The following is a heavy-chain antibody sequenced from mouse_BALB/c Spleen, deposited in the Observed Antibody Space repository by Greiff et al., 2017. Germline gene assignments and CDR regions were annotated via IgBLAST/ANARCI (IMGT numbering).Heavy chain of an antibody. CDR2: INPYNDGT. Sequence: EVKLVESGPELVKPGASVKMSCKASGYTFTSYVMHWVKQKPGQGLEWIGYINPYNDGTKYNEKFKGKATLTSDKSSSTAYMELSSLTSEDSAVYYCARRTTATYFDYWGQGTTLTVSS. J-gene: IGHJ2*01. CDR1: GYTFTSYV. D-gene: IGHD1-2*01. CDR3: ARRTTATYFDY. V-gene: IGHV1-14*01.